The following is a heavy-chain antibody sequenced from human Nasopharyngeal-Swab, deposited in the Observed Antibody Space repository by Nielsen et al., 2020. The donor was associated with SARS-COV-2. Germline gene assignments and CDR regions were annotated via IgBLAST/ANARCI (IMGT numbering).Heavy chain of an antibody. CDR3: ARSYYGSGIFDNWFDP. J-gene: IGHJ5*02. V-gene: IGHV1-3*01. CDR1: GYTFTGYA. CDR2: INAGNGNT. D-gene: IGHD3-10*01. Sequence: ASVKVSCKASGYTFTGYAMHWVRQAPGQRLEWMGWINAGNGNTKYSQKFQGRVTITRDTSASTAYMELSSLRSEDTAVYYCARSYYGSGIFDNWFDPWSQGTLVTVSS.